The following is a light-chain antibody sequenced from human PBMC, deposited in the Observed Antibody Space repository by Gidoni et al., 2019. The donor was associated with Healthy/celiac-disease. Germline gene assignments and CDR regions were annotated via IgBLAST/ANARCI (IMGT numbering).Light chain of an antibody. Sequence: QSVLTQPPSASGAPGQRVTISCTGSSSNIGAGYDVHWYQQLPGTAPNLLIYGNSNRPSGVPDRFSGSKSGTSASLAITGLQAEDEADYYCQSYDSSLSVVFGGGTKLTVL. J-gene: IGLJ2*01. CDR2: GNS. CDR1: SSNIGAGYD. CDR3: QSYDSSLSVV. V-gene: IGLV1-40*01.